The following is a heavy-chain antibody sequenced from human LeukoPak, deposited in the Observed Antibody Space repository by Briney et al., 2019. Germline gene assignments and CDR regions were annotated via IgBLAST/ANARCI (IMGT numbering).Heavy chain of an antibody. CDR2: IQYDGSNE. J-gene: IGHJ6*03. V-gene: IGHV3-30*02. Sequence: GGSLRLSCAASGFTFSSYGMHWVRQAPGKGLEWVAYIQYDGSNEQYADSGKGRFSISGDSSKNILYLQMNSLRAEDTAVYYCAKDRCSNGVGCYYYYMDVWGKGTTVTISS. CDR1: GFTFSSYG. CDR3: AKDRCSNGVGCYYYYMDV. D-gene: IGHD2-8*01.